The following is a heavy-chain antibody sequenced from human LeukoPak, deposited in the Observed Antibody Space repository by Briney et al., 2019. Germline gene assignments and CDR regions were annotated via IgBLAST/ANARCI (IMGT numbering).Heavy chain of an antibody. V-gene: IGHV4-4*09. J-gene: IGHJ4*02. CDR1: GGSISGYY. Sequence: PSETLSLTCSVSGGSISGYYWSWIRQPPGKGLEWIGYIYSTGGTNYNPSLKSRVIISLDTSKNQFSLKLSSVTAADTAVYYCARRASTSGSYRLWGQGTLVTVSS. CDR2: IYSTGGT. D-gene: IGHD1-26*01. CDR3: ARRASTSGSYRL.